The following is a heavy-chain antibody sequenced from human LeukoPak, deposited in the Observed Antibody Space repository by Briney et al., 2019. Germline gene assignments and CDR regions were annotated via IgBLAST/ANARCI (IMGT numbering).Heavy chain of an antibody. V-gene: IGHV1-2*02. CDR1: GGSFSTSG. CDR2: INPNSGGT. CDR3: ARMVREDWFDP. Sequence: GASVKVSCKASGGSFSTSGFSWVRQAPGQGLEWMGWINPNSGGTNYAQKFQGRVTMTRDTSISTAYMELSRLRSDDTAVYYCARMVREDWFDPWGQGTLVTVSS. J-gene: IGHJ5*02. D-gene: IGHD4-23*01.